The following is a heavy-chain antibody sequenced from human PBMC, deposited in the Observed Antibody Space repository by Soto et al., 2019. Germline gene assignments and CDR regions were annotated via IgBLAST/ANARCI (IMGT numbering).Heavy chain of an antibody. CDR2: ISYDGSNK. CDR3: AKGRSYYYYYGVDV. CDR1: GFTFSSYG. J-gene: IGHJ6*02. V-gene: IGHV3-30*18. Sequence: GGSLRLSCAASGFTFSSYGMHWVRQAPGKGLEWVAVISYDGSNKYYADSVKGRFTISRDNSKSTLYLQMNSLRAEDTALYYSAKGRSYYYYYGVDVWGQGTTVTVSS.